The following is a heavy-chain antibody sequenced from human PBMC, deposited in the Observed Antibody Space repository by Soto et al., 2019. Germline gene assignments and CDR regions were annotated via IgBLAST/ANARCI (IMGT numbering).Heavy chain of an antibody. CDR2: ISYDGSNK. CDR1: GFTFSSYG. D-gene: IGHD6-13*01. V-gene: IGHV3-30*18. CDR3: AKDLGSTY. J-gene: IGHJ4*02. Sequence: GGSLRLSCAASGFTFSSYGMHWVRQAPGKGLEWVAVISYDGSNKYYADSVKGRFTISRDNSKNTLYLQMNSLRAEDTAVYYCAKDLGSTYWGQGTLVTVSS.